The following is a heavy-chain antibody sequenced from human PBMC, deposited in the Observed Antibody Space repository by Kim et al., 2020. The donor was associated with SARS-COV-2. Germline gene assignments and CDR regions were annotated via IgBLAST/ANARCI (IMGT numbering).Heavy chain of an antibody. CDR2: ISSRGGSR. CDR1: GFTFSSYA. J-gene: IGHJ4*02. Sequence: GGSLRLSCAASGFTFSSYAMSWVRQAPGKGLEWVSAISSRGGSRYYADSVKGRFTISRDNSKNTLYLQMNSLRGEDTAVYYCAKDSSPVRGVPNALEYWGQGTLVTVSS. CDR3: AKDSSPVRGVPNALEY. D-gene: IGHD3-10*01. V-gene: IGHV3-23*01.